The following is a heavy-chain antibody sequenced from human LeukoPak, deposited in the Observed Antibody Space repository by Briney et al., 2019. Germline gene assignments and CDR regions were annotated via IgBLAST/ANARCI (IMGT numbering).Heavy chain of an antibody. J-gene: IGHJ4*02. CDR1: GYSFTSYW. Sequence: GESLQISFKGSGYSFTSYWIGWVRQMPGKGLEWMGIIYPGDSDTRYSPSFQGQVTISADKSISTAYLQWSSLKASDTAMYYCARDSSSWNGEIDYWGQGTLVTVSS. V-gene: IGHV5-51*01. CDR3: ARDSSSWNGEIDY. CDR2: IYPGDSDT. D-gene: IGHD6-13*01.